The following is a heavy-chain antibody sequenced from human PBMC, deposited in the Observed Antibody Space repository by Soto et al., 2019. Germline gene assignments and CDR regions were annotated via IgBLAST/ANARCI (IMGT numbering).Heavy chain of an antibody. Sequence: SETLSLTCTVSGGPISSDNFFWSRIRQPPGEGLEWIGYIYYRGSTYYNPSLESRLTLLVDTSKDQFSLKLRSVTAADTAVYYCARVAIACPSSSCYNHYYYSLDVWGQGTTVTVSS. CDR2: IYYRGST. CDR1: GGPISSDNFF. CDR3: ARVAIACPSSSCYNHYYYSLDV. J-gene: IGHJ6*02. D-gene: IGHD2-2*02. V-gene: IGHV4-30-4*01.